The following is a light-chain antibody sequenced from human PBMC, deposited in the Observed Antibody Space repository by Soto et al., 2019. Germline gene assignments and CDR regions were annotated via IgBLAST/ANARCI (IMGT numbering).Light chain of an antibody. V-gene: IGKV1-5*01. J-gene: IGKJ5*01. CDR2: DAS. CDR1: QSIRSW. CDR3: QQYGSSPIT. Sequence: DIQMTQSPSTLSASVGDRVTLTCRASQSIRSWLAWYQQKPGKAPKLLIYDASSLESGVPSRFSGSGSGTEFTLTIRRLEPEDAAVYYCQQYGSSPITFGQGTRLEI.